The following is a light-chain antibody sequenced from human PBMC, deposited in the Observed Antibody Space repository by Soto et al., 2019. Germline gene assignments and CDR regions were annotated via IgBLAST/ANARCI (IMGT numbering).Light chain of an antibody. V-gene: IGKV1-39*01. CDR2: AVS. J-gene: IGKJ4*01. CDR1: QNIESY. CDR3: QQGLGFPPT. Sequence: DIQMTQSPSSLSASVGDRVIITCRASQNIESYLNWYQQKPGKSPKLLIYAVSRLQTGVSSRFSGSASGTVFSLTINNLQPEDYAIYYCQQGLGFPPTFGEGTKV.